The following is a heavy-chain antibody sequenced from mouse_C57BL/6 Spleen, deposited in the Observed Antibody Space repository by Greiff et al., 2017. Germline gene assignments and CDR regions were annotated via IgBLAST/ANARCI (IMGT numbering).Heavy chain of an antibody. Sequence: VQLQQPGTELVKPGASVKLSCKASGYTFTSYWMHWVKQRPGQGLEWIGNINPSNGGTNYNEKFKSKATLTVDKSSSTAYMQLSSLTSEDSAVYYCARGRSIYDGYYVFFDYWGQGTTLTVSS. CDR2: INPSNGGT. D-gene: IGHD2-3*01. V-gene: IGHV1-53*01. CDR3: ARGRSIYDGYYVFFDY. CDR1: GYTFTSYW. J-gene: IGHJ2*01.